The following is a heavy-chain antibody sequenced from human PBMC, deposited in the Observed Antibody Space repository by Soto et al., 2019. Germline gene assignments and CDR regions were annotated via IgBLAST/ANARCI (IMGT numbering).Heavy chain of an antibody. D-gene: IGHD3-3*01. V-gene: IGHV3-30-3*01. CDR1: GFTFSSYA. CDR3: ARDLRGFLPTLLYYYYGMDV. CDR2: ISYDGSNK. Sequence: GGSLRLSCAASGFTFSSYAMHWVRQAPGKGLEWVAVISYDGSNKYYADSVKGRFTISRDNSKNTLYLQMNSLRAEDTAVYYCARDLRGFLPTLLYYYYGMDVWGQGTTVTVSS. J-gene: IGHJ6*02.